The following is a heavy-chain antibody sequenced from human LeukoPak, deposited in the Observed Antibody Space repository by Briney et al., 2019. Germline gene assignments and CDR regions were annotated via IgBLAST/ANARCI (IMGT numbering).Heavy chain of an antibody. V-gene: IGHV3-9*01. CDR2: ITWNSGGI. Sequence: GGSLRLSCAASGFTFSSYAMHWVRQAPGKGLEWVSGITWNSGGIGYADSVKGRFTISRDNAKNSLYLQMNSLRAEDTALYYCAKVHSSSWYAHFDYWGQGTLVTVSS. J-gene: IGHJ4*02. D-gene: IGHD6-13*01. CDR3: AKVHSSSWYAHFDY. CDR1: GFTFSSYA.